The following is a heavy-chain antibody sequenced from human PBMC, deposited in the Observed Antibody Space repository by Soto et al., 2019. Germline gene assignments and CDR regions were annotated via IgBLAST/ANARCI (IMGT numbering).Heavy chain of an antibody. V-gene: IGHV4-31*03. Sequence: PSETLSLTCTVSGGSISSGGYYWSWIRQHPGKGLEWIGYIYYSGSTYYNPSLKSRVTISVVTSKNQFSLKLSSVTAADTAVYYCARFIPGTGSDYWGQGTLVTVSS. CDR1: GGSISSGGYY. CDR2: IYYSGST. D-gene: IGHD1-20*01. CDR3: ARFIPGTGSDY. J-gene: IGHJ4*02.